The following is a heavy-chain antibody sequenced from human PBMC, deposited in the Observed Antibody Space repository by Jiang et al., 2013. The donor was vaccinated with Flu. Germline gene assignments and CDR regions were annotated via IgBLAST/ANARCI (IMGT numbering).Heavy chain of an antibody. D-gene: IGHD6-13*01. V-gene: IGHV4-31*03. CDR1: GGSVSSGDYY. Sequence: GPGLVKPSQTLSLTCTVSGGSVSSGDYYLNWIRQHPGKGLEWIGYIYNSVNTYYNPSLKSRVTISADTSANQFSLKLNSVTAADTAVYHCARGTYSSSLKYYYYYMDVWGKGTTVTVSS. J-gene: IGHJ6*03. CDR2: IYNSVNT. CDR3: ARGTYSSSLKYYYYYMDV.